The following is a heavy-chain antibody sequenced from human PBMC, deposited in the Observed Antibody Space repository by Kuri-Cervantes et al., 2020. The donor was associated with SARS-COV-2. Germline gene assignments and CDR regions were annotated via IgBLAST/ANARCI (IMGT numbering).Heavy chain of an antibody. Sequence: SLKVSCTASGGTFSSYAISWVRQAPGQGLEWMGGIIPIFGTANYAQKFQGRVTITADESTSTAYMELSSLRSEDTAVYYCARFEEAGPDDAFDIWGQGTMVTVSS. CDR3: ARFEEAGPDDAFDI. CDR1: GGTFSSYA. D-gene: IGHD6-13*01. V-gene: IGHV1-69*13. CDR2: IIPIFGTA. J-gene: IGHJ3*02.